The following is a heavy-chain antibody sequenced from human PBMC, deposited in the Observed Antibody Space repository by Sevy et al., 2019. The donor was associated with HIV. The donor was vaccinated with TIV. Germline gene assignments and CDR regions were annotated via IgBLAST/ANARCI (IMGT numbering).Heavy chain of an antibody. D-gene: IGHD6-13*01. J-gene: IGHJ4*02. CDR1: GFTFSSYG. Sequence: GGSLRLSCAASGFTFSSYGMHWVRQAPGKGLEWVAVISYVGSNKYYADSVKGRFTISRDNSKNTLYLQMNSLRAEDTAVYYCAKGIAAAGSGYWGQGTLVTVSS. V-gene: IGHV3-30*18. CDR3: AKGIAAAGSGY. CDR2: ISYVGSNK.